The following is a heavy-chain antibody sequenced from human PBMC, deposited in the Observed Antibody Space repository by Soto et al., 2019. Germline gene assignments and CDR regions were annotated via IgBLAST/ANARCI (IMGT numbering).Heavy chain of an antibody. J-gene: IGHJ3*02. D-gene: IGHD4-17*01. Sequence: GGSLRLSCAASGFTFSSYWMHWVRQAPGKGLVWVSRIDTYGSATKYADSVKGRFTISRENAKNSLYLQMNSLRAGDTAVYYCARDGGDYGAFDIWGQGTMVTVSS. CDR1: GFTFSSYW. CDR3: ARDGGDYGAFDI. CDR2: IDTYGSAT. V-gene: IGHV3-74*03.